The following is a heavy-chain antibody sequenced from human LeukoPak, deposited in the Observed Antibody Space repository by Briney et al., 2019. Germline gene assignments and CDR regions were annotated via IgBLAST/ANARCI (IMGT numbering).Heavy chain of an antibody. CDR3: ARLRNYSLVDY. D-gene: IGHD3-10*01. Sequence: SETLSLTCAVYGGSFSGYYWSWIRQPPGKGLEWIGEINHSGNTNYNPSLKSRVTISVDTSKNQFSLKLSSVTAADTAVYYCARLRNYSLVDYWGQGTLVTVSS. J-gene: IGHJ4*02. CDR1: GGSFSGYY. V-gene: IGHV4-34*01. CDR2: INHSGNT.